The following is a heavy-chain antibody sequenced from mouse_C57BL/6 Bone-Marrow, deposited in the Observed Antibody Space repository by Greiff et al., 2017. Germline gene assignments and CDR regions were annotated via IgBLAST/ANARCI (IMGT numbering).Heavy chain of an antibody. D-gene: IGHD1-1*02. Sequence: QVQLQQPGAELVKPGASVKMSCKASGYTFTSYWLTWVKQRPGQGLEWIGDIYPGSGSTNYNEKFKSKATLTVDTSSSTAYMQLSSLTSEDSAVYYCARGDYDCYAMDYWGQGTSVTVSS. V-gene: IGHV1-55*01. CDR1: GYTFTSYW. J-gene: IGHJ4*01. CDR2: IYPGSGST. CDR3: ARGDYDCYAMDY.